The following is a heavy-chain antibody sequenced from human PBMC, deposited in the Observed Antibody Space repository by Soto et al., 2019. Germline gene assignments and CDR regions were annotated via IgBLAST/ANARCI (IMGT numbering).Heavy chain of an antibody. J-gene: IGHJ6*02. V-gene: IGHV3-23*01. CDR2: ISGSGGST. Sequence: GGSLRLSCAASGFTFSSYAMSWVRQAPGKGLEWVSAISGSGGSTYYADSVKGRFTISRDNSKNTLYRQMNSLKAEDTAVYYCAKDMAAVAGMLYGMDVWGQGTTVTVSS. CDR1: GFTFSSYA. D-gene: IGHD6-19*01. CDR3: AKDMAAVAGMLYGMDV.